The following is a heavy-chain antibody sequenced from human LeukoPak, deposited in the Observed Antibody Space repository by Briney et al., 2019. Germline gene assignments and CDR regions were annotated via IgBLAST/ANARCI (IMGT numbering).Heavy chain of an antibody. V-gene: IGHV3-23*01. Sequence: GGSLRLSCAASGFTFTNYAMTWVRQAPGKGLEWVAATVGIGPDTYHADSVKGRFTISRDNSKNILYLQMNSLRVEDTAVYYCTKASAARCIGVFCYPFDRWGQGTLVTVSS. CDR3: TKASAARCIGVFCYPFDR. CDR1: GFTFTNYA. D-gene: IGHD2-15*01. CDR2: TVGIGPDT. J-gene: IGHJ4*02.